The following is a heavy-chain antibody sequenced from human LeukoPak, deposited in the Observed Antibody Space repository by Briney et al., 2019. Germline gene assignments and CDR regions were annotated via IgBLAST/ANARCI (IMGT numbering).Heavy chain of an antibody. Sequence: SETLSLTCTVSGGSISGYYWSWIRQPPGKGLEWIGYIYYSGSTKCNPSLKNRVTISVDTSKNQFSLKLSSVTAADTAVYYCARGVLLATYYFDYWGQGTLVTVSS. CDR1: GGSISGYY. D-gene: IGHD3-10*01. V-gene: IGHV4-59*01. CDR2: IYYSGST. CDR3: ARGVLLATYYFDY. J-gene: IGHJ4*02.